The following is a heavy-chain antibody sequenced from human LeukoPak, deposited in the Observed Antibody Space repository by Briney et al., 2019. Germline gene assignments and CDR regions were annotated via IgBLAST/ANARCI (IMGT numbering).Heavy chain of an antibody. CDR2: ISSSGSTI. CDR3: ARSYSLTAMVPFDS. J-gene: IGHJ4*02. D-gene: IGHD5-18*01. V-gene: IGHV3-11*01. CDR1: GFTFSDYY. Sequence: GGSLRLSCAASGFTFSDYYMSWIRQAPGKGLEWVSYISSSGSTIYYADSVKGRFTISRDNAKNSLYLQMNSLRAEDTAVYYCARSYSLTAMVPFDSWGQGTLVTVSS.